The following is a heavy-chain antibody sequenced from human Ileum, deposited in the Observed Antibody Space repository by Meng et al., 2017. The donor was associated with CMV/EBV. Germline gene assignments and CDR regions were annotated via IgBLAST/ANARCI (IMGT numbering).Heavy chain of an antibody. D-gene: IGHD3-16*01. CDR1: GFTFSDYW. Sequence: GGSPRLSCAASGFTFSDYWMSWVRQAPGKGLEWVANMKEEGGEKHYVDSVKGRFIISRDNAKNSLYLQINSLRGEDSAVYYCAREVMGMDVWGQGTTVTVYS. V-gene: IGHV3-7*01. J-gene: IGHJ6*01. CDR2: MKEEGGEK. CDR3: AREVMGMDV.